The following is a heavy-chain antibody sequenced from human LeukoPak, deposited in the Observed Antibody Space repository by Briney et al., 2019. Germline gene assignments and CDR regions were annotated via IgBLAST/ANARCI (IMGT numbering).Heavy chain of an antibody. Sequence: ASVKVSCRASGYTFTSYDINWVRQATGQGLEWMGWMNPNSGNTGYAQKFQGRVTMTRNTSISTAYMELSSLRPEDSAVYYCARAGYSSGWYNWFDPWGQGTLVTVSS. CDR2: MNPNSGNT. D-gene: IGHD6-19*01. CDR3: ARAGYSSGWYNWFDP. CDR1: GYTFTSYD. V-gene: IGHV1-8*01. J-gene: IGHJ5*02.